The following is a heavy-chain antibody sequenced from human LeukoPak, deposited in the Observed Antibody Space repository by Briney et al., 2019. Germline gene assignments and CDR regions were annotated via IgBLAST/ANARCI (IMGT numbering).Heavy chain of an antibody. Sequence: GGSLRLSCAASGFTFSNYGMTWVRQAPGKGLEWVSSISGSAATISYADSVKGRFTISRDNSKNTLYLQMNSLRAEDTAVYYCAKDPSGSFDYWGQGTLVTVSS. CDR2: ISGSAATI. J-gene: IGHJ4*02. V-gene: IGHV3-23*01. CDR1: GFTFSNYG. CDR3: AKDPSGSFDY. D-gene: IGHD3-22*01.